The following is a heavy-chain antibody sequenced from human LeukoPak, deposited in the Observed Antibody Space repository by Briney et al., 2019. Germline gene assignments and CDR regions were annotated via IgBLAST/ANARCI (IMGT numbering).Heavy chain of an antibody. D-gene: IGHD1-26*01. V-gene: IGHV3-64*02. CDR1: GFTLSSYS. Sequence: GGSLSLSCAASGFTLSSYSMHLVRQAPGKGPEFVSVIGGGGVTTFYADSVKDRFTISRDNSKNTLYLEMGSLRAEDMAVYYCAREGGGSGLWYYDLWGRGTLVTVSS. J-gene: IGHJ2*01. CDR3: AREGGGSGLWYYDL. CDR2: IGGGGVTT.